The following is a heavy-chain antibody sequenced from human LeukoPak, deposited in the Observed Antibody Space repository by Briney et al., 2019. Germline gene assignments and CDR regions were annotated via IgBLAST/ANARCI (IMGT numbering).Heavy chain of an antibody. CDR1: GFTFSNAW. V-gene: IGHV3-15*01. CDR3: PYGSGSYSNDAFDI. D-gene: IGHD3-10*01. Sequence: PGGSLRLSCAASGFTFSNAWMSWVRQAPGKGLEWVGRIKSKTDGVTTDYAAPVKGRFTISRDDSKNTLYLQMNSLKTEDTAVYYCPYGSGSYSNDAFDIWGQGTMVTVSS. J-gene: IGHJ3*02. CDR2: IKSKTDGVTT.